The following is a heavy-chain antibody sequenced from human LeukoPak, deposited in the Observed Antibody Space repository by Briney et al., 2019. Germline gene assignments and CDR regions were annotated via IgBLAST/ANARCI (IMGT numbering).Heavy chain of an antibody. J-gene: IGHJ4*02. D-gene: IGHD3-3*01. CDR2: IYYSGST. V-gene: IGHV4-59*08. Sequence: SETLSLTCTVFGGSISNSYWSWIRQPPGKGLEWIGYIYYSGSTDYNPSLTSRVTISLDTSKNQFSLKLSSVTAADTAVYYCARRRGDFWSDYYAFDYWGQGTLVTISS. CDR3: ARRRGDFWSDYYAFDY. CDR1: GGSISNSY.